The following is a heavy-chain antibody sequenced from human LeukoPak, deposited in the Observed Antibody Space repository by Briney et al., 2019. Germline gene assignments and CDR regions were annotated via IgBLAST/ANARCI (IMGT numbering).Heavy chain of an antibody. J-gene: IGHJ5*02. CDR3: ARNFDMKGFDP. V-gene: IGHV1-2*02. D-gene: IGHD3-9*01. Sequence: ASEKVSCKASGYTFTGYYMNWVRQAPGQGLEWMGWINSDSGFTKYAQKFQGRVTMTRDTSITTVYMDLTRLTSDDTAVYYCARNFDMKGFDPWGQGTLVTVSS. CDR1: GYTFTGYY. CDR2: INSDSGFT.